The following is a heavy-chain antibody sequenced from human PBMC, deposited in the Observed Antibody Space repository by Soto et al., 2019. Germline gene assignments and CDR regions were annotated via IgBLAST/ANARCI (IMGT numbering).Heavy chain of an antibody. D-gene: IGHD3-22*01. CDR3: ASGFLGAAWLLQGDNAFDI. V-gene: IGHV1-69*13. CDR1: GGTFSSYA. J-gene: IGHJ3*02. CDR2: IIPIFGTA. Sequence: ASVKVSCKASGGTFSSYAISWVRQAPGQGLEWMGGIIPIFGTANYAQKFQGRVTITADESTSTAYMELSSLRSEDTAVYYCASGFLGAAWLLQGDNAFDIWGQGTMVPVPS.